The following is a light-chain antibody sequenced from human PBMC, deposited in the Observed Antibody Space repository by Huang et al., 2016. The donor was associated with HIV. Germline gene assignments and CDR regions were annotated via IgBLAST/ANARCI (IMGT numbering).Light chain of an antibody. CDR3: QQLTTYPIT. J-gene: IGKJ5*01. V-gene: IGKV1-9*01. CDR2: GAS. Sequence: IQLTQSPPSVSASIGDNVTFACRASQDITTFLAWYQQKPGKAPQLLISGASPLQTEVPLRFRGSGSGTDFSLTISDLQPEDMATYYCQQLTTYPITFGPGTRLEIK. CDR1: QDITTF.